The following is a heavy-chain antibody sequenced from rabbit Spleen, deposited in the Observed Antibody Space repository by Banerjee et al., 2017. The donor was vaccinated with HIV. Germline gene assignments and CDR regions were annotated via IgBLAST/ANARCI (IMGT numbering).Heavy chain of an antibody. Sequence: QLTETGGGLVQPGGSLTLSCKASGIDFTNYYITWVRQAPGKGLEWIGIIYAAKGSTDYASCVNGRFTISSDNAQSTVDLKMTSLTAADTATYLCARAIVPWLGLTRLDLWGQGTLVTVS. CDR3: ARAIVPWLGLTRLDL. J-gene: IGHJ3*01. D-gene: IGHD4-1*01. CDR2: IYAAKGST. V-gene: IGHV1S7*01. CDR1: GIDFTNYY.